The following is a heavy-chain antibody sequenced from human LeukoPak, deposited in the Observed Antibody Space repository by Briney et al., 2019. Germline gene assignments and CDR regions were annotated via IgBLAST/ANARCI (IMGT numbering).Heavy chain of an antibody. CDR2: IWYDGSNK. Sequence: GGSLRLSCAASGFTFSNYDIHWVRQAPGKGLEWVAVIWYDGSNKYYADSVKGRFTISRDNSKNTLYLQMNSLRAEDTAVYYCARDDYGGKLDIWGQGTVVTVSS. V-gene: IGHV3-33*01. D-gene: IGHD4-23*01. CDR3: ARDDYGGKLDI. CDR1: GFTFSNYD. J-gene: IGHJ3*02.